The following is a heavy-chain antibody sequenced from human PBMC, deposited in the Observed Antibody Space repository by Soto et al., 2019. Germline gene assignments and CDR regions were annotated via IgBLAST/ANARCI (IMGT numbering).Heavy chain of an antibody. Sequence: GGSLRLSCATSGFPSSAYGIHWVRQAPGKGLEWVAVIWSDGSQKFYAESVKGRFTVSRDDSKNTVYLHMGNLRAEDTAIYHCAREGVLPAAILYYGMDVWGQGTTVTVSS. D-gene: IGHD2-2*01. CDR2: IWSDGSQK. CDR3: AREGVLPAAILYYGMDV. V-gene: IGHV3-33*01. J-gene: IGHJ6*02. CDR1: GFPSSAYG.